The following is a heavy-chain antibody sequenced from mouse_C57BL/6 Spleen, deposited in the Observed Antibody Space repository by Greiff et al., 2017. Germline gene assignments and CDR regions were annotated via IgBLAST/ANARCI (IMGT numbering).Heavy chain of an antibody. CDR3: ASYGWGYFDV. Sequence: EVKLVESGPELVKPGASVKMSCKASGYTFTDYNMHWVKQSHGKSLEWIGYINPNNGGTSYNQKFKGKATLTVNKSSSTAYMELRSLTSEDSAVYYCASYGWGYFDVWGTGTTVTVSS. CDR1: GYTFTDYN. D-gene: IGHD1-2*01. CDR2: INPNNGGT. V-gene: IGHV1-22*01. J-gene: IGHJ1*03.